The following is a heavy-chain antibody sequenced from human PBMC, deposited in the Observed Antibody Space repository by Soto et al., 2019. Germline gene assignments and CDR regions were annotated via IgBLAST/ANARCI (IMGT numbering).Heavy chain of an antibody. V-gene: IGHV1-18*01. Sequence: ASVKVSCKASGYTFTNYDVAWVLRAPGQGLQWMGWISISKGKTYYEQSFQGRVTMTTDTVTTTGYMEVRSLRSDDTAVYYCARKGYIGNLGLDGWGKVTKVTFAS. CDR2: ISISKGKT. CDR3: ARKGYIGNLGLDG. CDR1: GYTFTNYD. D-gene: IGHD5-18*01. J-gene: IGHJ6*04.